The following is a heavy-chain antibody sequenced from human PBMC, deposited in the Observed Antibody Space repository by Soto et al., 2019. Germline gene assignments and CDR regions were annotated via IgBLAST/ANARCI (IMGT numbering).Heavy chain of an antibody. J-gene: IGHJ5*02. CDR1: GFTFSSYS. D-gene: IGHD3-3*01. V-gene: IGHV3-21*01. CDR3: ARGLRFLEWLPQLNWFDP. Sequence: GSLRLSCAASGFTFSSYSMNWVRQAPGKGLEWVSSISSSSSYIYYADSVKGRFTISRDNAKNSLYLQMNSLRAEDTAVYYCARGLRFLEWLPQLNWFDPWGQGTLVTVSS. CDR2: ISSSSSYI.